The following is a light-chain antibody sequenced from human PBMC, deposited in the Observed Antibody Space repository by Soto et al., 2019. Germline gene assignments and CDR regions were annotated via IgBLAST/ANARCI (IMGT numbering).Light chain of an antibody. V-gene: IGLV1-44*01. CDR2: SNN. CDR1: SSNIGRNI. J-gene: IGLJ1*01. CDR3: ASFDDSLTGYV. Sequence: LTKPPAASGTPGQRVNISCSGSSSNIGRNIVNWYQHLPGTAPKLLIYSNNQRPSGVPDRFSGSKSGTSASLAISGLQSEDEADYYCASFDDSLTGYVFATATKVTL.